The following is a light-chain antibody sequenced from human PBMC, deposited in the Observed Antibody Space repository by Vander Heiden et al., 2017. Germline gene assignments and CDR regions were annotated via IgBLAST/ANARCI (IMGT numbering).Light chain of an antibody. CDR3: QQDYSTPYT. CDR2: WAS. V-gene: IGKV4-1*01. CDR1: QSVLYSSNNKNY. J-gene: IGKJ2*01. Sequence: DIVMTPSPHSLAVSLGERATINCKSSQSVLYSSNNKNYLAWYQQKPGQPPKLLIYWASSRESGVPDRFSGSGSGTDFTLTISSLQAEDVAVYYCQQDYSTPYTFGQGTKLEIK.